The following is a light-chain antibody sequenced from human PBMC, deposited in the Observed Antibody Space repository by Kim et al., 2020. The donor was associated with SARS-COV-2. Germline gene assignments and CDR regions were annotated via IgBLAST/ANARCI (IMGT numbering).Light chain of an antibody. CDR3: KKYDNHHRK. CDR2: DAS. J-gene: IGKJ1*01. V-gene: IGKV1-33*01. Sequence: DIQMTQSPSSLSASVGDRVTITCQASQDISNYLNWYQQKPGKAPKLLIYDASNLETGVPSRFSGSGSGTDFTFTISSLQPEDIATYYCKKYDNHHRKLGQGNKE. CDR1: QDISNY.